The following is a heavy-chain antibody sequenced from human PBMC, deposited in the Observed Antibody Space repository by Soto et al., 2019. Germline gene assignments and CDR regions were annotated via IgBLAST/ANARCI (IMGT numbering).Heavy chain of an antibody. V-gene: IGHV1-2*02. J-gene: IGHJ5*02. CDR2: INPNSGGT. D-gene: IGHD6-19*01. CDR1: GYTFTGYY. Sequence: QVQLVQSGAEVKKPGASVKVSCKASGYTFTGYYMHWVRHAPGQGLEWMGWINPNSGGTNYAQKFQGRVTMTRDTSSSTAYMELSRLRSDDTAVYYCAREWGGGQWLGLAMGYNWFDPWGQGTLVTVSS. CDR3: AREWGGGQWLGLAMGYNWFDP.